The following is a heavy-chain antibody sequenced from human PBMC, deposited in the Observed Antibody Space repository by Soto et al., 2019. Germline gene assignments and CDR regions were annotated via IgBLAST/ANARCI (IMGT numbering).Heavy chain of an antibody. J-gene: IGHJ6*02. CDR3: ARVAAWYYGMDV. V-gene: IGHV4-59*01. CDR2: IYYSGST. D-gene: IGHD6-25*01. CDR1: GGSISSYY. Sequence: SETLSLTCTVSGGSISSYYWSWIRQPPGKGLEWIGYIYYSGSTNYNPSLKSRVTISVDTSKNQFSLKLSSVTAADTAVYYCARVAAWYYGMDVWGQRTTVTVSS.